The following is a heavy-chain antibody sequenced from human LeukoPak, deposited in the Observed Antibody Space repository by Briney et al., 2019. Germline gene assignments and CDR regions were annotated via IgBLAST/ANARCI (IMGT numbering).Heavy chain of an antibody. V-gene: IGHV1-69*01. CDR3: ARAYSSGWFPHFGDY. Sequence: SVKVSCKASGGTFSSYAISWVRQAPGQGLEWMGGIIPFSGTVNYAQKFQGRVTITADESTSTAYMALSSLRSEDTAIYYCARAYSSGWFPHFGDYWGQGTLVTVSS. CDR1: GGTFSSYA. D-gene: IGHD6-19*01. CDR2: IIPFSGTV. J-gene: IGHJ4*02.